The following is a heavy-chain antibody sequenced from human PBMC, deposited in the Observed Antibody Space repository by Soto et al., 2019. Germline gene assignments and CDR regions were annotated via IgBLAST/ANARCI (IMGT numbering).Heavy chain of an antibody. V-gene: IGHV4-39*01. Sequence: SETLSLTCTVSGGSISSSSYCWGWIRQPPGKGLEWIGSIYYSGSTYYNPSLKSRVTISVDTSKNQFSLKLSSVTAADTAVYYCARLSTTVTISYWGQGTLVTVSS. CDR1: GGSISSSSYC. CDR3: ARLSTTVTISY. CDR2: IYYSGST. D-gene: IGHD4-17*01. J-gene: IGHJ4*02.